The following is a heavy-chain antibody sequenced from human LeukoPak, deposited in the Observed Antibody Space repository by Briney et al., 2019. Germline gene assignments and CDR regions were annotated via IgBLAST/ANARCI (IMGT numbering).Heavy chain of an antibody. V-gene: IGHV4-30-4*01. D-gene: IGHD4-17*01. CDR3: ARTTVTTAWSCDY. CDR1: GGSISSGDYY. CDR2: IYYSGST. J-gene: IGHJ4*02. Sequence: SQTLSLTCTVSGGSISSGDYYWSWIRQPPGKGLEWIGYIYYSGSTYYNPSLKSRVTISVDTSKNQFSLKLSSVTAADTAVYYCARTTVTTAWSCDYWGQGTLVTVSS.